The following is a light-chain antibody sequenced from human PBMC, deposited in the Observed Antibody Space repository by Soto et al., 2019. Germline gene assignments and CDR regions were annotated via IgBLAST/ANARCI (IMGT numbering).Light chain of an antibody. Sequence: EIVLTQSPGTLSLSPGERATLSCRASQSVSSDYLAWYQQKPGQTPKVLIYRASSSATGIPARFSGSGSGTDFTLTISRLEPEDFAVYYCQQYGSSPLTFGGGTKVEIK. V-gene: IGKV3-20*01. CDR1: QSVSSDY. CDR2: RAS. CDR3: QQYGSSPLT. J-gene: IGKJ4*01.